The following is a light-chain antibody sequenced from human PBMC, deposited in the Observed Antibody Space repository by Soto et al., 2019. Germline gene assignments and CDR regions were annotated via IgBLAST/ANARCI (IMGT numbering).Light chain of an antibody. V-gene: IGLV2-14*01. CDR2: QVT. CDR3: TSFSSSTSTYV. J-gene: IGLJ1*01. CDR1: TRDIAGYNY. Sequence: QSALTQPASGSGSLGQSITISCTGTTRDIAGYNYISWYQQLPGKAPKLMIYQVTIRPSGISNRFSGSKSGNTASLTISRLQAEDEAAYSCTSFSSSTSTYVFGTGTKVTVL.